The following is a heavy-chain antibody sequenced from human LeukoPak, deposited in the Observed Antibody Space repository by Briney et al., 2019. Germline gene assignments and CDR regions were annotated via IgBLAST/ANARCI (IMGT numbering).Heavy chain of an antibody. CDR3: ARDLRSYYDILTGYYNDRNWFDP. CDR2: IYYSGST. J-gene: IGHJ5*02. CDR1: GGSISSHY. Sequence: SETLSLTCTVSGGSISSHYWSWIRQPPGKGLEWIGYIYYSGSTNYNPSLKSRVTISVDTSKNQFSLKLSSVTAADTAVYYCARDLRSYYDILTGYYNDRNWFDPWGQGTLVTVSS. D-gene: IGHD3-9*01. V-gene: IGHV4-59*11.